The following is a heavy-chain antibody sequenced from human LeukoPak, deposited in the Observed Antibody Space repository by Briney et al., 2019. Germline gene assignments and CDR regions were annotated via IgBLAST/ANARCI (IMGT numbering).Heavy chain of an antibody. CDR1: GGSISSYF. D-gene: IGHD4-11*01. J-gene: IGHJ4*02. V-gene: IGHV4-59*08. Sequence: SETLSLTCTVSGGSISSYFWSWIRQPPGKGLEWIGNMRSSGSTNYNPSLNSRVSISLDTSKNQFSLKVSSVTAADTAVYYCARHGGTRVILVEVFYFDYWGLGTLVTVSS. CDR2: MRSSGST. CDR3: ARHGGTRVILVEVFYFDY.